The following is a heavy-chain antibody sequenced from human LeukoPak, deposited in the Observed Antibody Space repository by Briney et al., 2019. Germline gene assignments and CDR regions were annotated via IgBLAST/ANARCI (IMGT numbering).Heavy chain of an antibody. D-gene: IGHD3-16*01. CDR1: GGSISRSSYY. J-gene: IGHJ5*02. CDR2: IYYSGST. V-gene: IGHV4-61*01. CDR3: ARERGGGDP. Sequence: SETLSLTCTVSGGSISRSSYYWGWIRQPPGKGLEWIGYIYYSGSTNYNPSLKSRVTISVDTSKNQFSLKLSSVTAADTAVYYCARERGGGDPWGQGTLVTVSS.